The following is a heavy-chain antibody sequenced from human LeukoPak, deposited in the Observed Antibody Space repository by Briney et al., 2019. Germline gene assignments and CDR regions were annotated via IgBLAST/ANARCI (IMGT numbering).Heavy chain of an antibody. V-gene: IGHV4-38-2*01. CDR3: ARQRGYSGYDPYYFGY. D-gene: IGHD5-12*01. CDR1: GYSISSGYY. J-gene: IGHJ4*02. Sequence: PSETLSLTCAVSGYSISSGYYWGWIRQPPGKGLEWIGSIYHSGSTYYNPSLKSRVTISVDTSKNQFSLKLSSVTAADTAVYYCARQRGYSGYDPYYFGYWGQGTLVTVSS. CDR2: IYHSGST.